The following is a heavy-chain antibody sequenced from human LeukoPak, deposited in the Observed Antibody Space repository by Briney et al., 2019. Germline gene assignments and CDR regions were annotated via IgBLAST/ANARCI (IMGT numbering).Heavy chain of an antibody. D-gene: IGHD3-22*01. Sequence: SETLSLTCTVSGGSISSGSYYWSWIRQPAGKGLEWIGYIYYSGSTYYNPSLKSRVTISVDTSKNQFSLKLSSVTAADTAVYYCASQRDSSVYFDYWGQGTLVTVSS. V-gene: IGHV4-61*10. J-gene: IGHJ4*02. CDR2: IYYSGST. CDR1: GGSISSGSYY. CDR3: ASQRDSSVYFDY.